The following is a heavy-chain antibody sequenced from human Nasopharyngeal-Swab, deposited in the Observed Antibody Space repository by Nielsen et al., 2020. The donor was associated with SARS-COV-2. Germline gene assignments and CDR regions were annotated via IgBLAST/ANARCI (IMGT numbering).Heavy chain of an antibody. J-gene: IGHJ4*02. Sequence: GGSLRLSCAASGFTFSSYAMSWVRQAPGKGLDWVSIISGSGDTTYYADSVKGRFTISRDNAKNLLYLQMNSLRAEDTAVYYCARDPSDYWGQGTLVTVSS. CDR2: ISGSGDTT. V-gene: IGHV3-23*01. CDR3: ARDPSDY. CDR1: GFTFSSYA.